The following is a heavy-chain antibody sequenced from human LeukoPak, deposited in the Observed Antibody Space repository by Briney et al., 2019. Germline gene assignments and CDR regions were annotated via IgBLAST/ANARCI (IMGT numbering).Heavy chain of an antibody. CDR2: ISSDGSNK. CDR3: AKVDIVATIDAGRLVDY. J-gene: IGHJ4*02. Sequence: PGGSLRLSCAASGFTFSSYGMQWFRQAPDKGLEWVAAISSDGSNKYYADSVKGRFTMSRDNSKNTLYLQMNSLRAEDTAVYYCAKVDIVATIDAGRLVDYWGQGTLVTVSS. D-gene: IGHD5-12*01. CDR1: GFTFSSYG. V-gene: IGHV3-30*18.